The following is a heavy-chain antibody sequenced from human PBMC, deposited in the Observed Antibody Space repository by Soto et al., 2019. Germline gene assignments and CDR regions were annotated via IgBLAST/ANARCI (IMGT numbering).Heavy chain of an antibody. V-gene: IGHV4-59*01. CDR1: GGSISSYY. J-gene: IGHJ4*02. D-gene: IGHD6-19*01. CDR3: ARAVAGTFGY. Sequence: PSETLSLTCTVSGGSISSYYWSWIRQPPGKGLEWIGYIYYSGSTNYNPSLKSRVTISVDTSKNQFSLKLSSVTAADTAVYYCARAVAGTFGYWDQGTLVTVSS. CDR2: IYYSGST.